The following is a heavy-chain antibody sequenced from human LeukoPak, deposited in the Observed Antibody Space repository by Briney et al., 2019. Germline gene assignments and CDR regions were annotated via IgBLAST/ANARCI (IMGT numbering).Heavy chain of an antibody. Sequence: GGSLRLSCAASGFTFSSYAMSWVRQAPGKGLEWVSAISGSGGSTYYADSVKGRFTISRDNSKNTLYLQMNSLRAEDTAVYYCARARGYGNGALDAFDIWGQGTMVTVPS. J-gene: IGHJ3*02. V-gene: IGHV3-23*01. CDR2: ISGSGGST. CDR1: GFTFSSYA. D-gene: IGHD5-18*01. CDR3: ARARGYGNGALDAFDI.